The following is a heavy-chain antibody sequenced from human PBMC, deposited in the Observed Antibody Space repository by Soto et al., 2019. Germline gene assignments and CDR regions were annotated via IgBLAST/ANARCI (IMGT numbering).Heavy chain of an antibody. D-gene: IGHD6-6*01. J-gene: IGHJ5*02. CDR2: IYHSGST. V-gene: IGHV4-30-2*01. CDR1: GGSISSGGYS. CDR3: ARGIAAQENRFDP. Sequence: NPSETLSLTCAVSGGSISSGGYSWSWIRQPPGKGLEWIGYIYHSGSTYYNPSLKSRVTISVDRSKNQFSLKLSSVTAADTAVYYCARGIAAQENRFDPWGQGTLVTVSS.